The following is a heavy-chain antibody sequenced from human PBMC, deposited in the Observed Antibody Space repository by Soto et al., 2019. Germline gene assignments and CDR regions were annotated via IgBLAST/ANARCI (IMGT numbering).Heavy chain of an antibody. V-gene: IGHV3-30-3*01. CDR2: ISFDGTNN. Sequence: GGSLRLSCAASGFTFSSHAMHWVRQAPGKGLEWVAFISFDGTNNYYADSVKGRFTISRDNAKNSLYLQMSSLRAEDTAVYYCARDPLWFGEIGYFDYWGQGALVTVSS. CDR1: GFTFSSHA. D-gene: IGHD3-10*01. J-gene: IGHJ4*02. CDR3: ARDPLWFGEIGYFDY.